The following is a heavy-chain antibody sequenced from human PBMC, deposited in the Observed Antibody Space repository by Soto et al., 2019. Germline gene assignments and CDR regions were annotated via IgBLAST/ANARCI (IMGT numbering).Heavy chain of an antibody. CDR3: ARVTTMGGY. Sequence: EVQLVESGGGLVQPGGSLRLSCAASGFRFRDYWMYWVRQPPGKGLEWVANITQDGSEKYYVDSVKGRFTISRDNARNSLFIQMESFRAEGTAVYFCARVTTMGGYWGQGTLVTVSS. CDR2: ITQDGSEK. D-gene: IGHD4-17*01. J-gene: IGHJ4*02. CDR1: GFRFRDYW. V-gene: IGHV3-7*01.